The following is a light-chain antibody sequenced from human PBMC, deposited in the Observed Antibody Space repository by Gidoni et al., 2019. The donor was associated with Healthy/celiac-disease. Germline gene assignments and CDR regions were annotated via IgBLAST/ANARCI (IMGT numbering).Light chain of an antibody. CDR2: GAS. V-gene: IGKV3-20*01. CDR1: QSVSSSY. J-gene: IGKJ5*01. Sequence: EIVLTQSAGTLSLSPGERATRAFRASQSVSSSYLAWYQQKPGQAPRLLIYGASSRATGFPARFSGSGSGTDFTLTISRLQSEDVAVYYCQQYGSSPVITFGQGTRLEIK. CDR3: QQYGSSPVIT.